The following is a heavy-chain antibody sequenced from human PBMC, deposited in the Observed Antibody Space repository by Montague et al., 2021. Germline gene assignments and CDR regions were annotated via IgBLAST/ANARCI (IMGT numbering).Heavy chain of an antibody. CDR1: GGSLSNYY. V-gene: IGHV4-59*01. Sequence: SETLSLTCTVSGGSLSNYYWSWIRQPPGKGLEWIGYFFDSGTTNYNPSLKSRVTISVDTSKNQFSLKLSSVIAADTAIYYCARRGGQGSWFDPWGQGTLVAVSS. J-gene: IGHJ5*02. CDR2: FFDSGTT. CDR3: ARRGGQGSWFDP. D-gene: IGHD3-10*01.